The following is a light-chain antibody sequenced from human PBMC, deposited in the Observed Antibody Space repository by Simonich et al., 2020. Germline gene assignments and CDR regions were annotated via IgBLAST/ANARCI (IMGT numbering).Light chain of an antibody. J-gene: IGKJ4*01. CDR2: GAS. V-gene: IGKV3-15*01. CDR1: QSVSSN. Sequence: EIVMTQSPATLSVSPGERPTLSCRASQSVSSNLAWYQQKPGQAPRLLIYGASTRATGIPARFSGSGSGTEFTITISSMQSEDFAVYYCQQYNNWPPLTFGGGTKVEIK. CDR3: QQYNNWPPLT.